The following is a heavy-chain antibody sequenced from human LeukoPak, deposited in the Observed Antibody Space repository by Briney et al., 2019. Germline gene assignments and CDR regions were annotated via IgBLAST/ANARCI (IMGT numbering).Heavy chain of an antibody. CDR3: AREGVVVITALFDY. V-gene: IGHV3-48*01. Sequence: GGSLRLSCAASGFTFSSYSMNWVRQAPGKGLEWVSYISSSSSTIYYADSVKGRFTISRDNAKNSLYLQMNSLRAEDTAVYYCAREGVVVITALFDYWGQGTLVTVSS. CDR1: GFTFSSYS. D-gene: IGHD3-22*01. CDR2: ISSSSSTI. J-gene: IGHJ4*02.